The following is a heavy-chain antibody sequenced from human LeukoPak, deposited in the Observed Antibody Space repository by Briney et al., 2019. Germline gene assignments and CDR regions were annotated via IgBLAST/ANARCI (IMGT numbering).Heavy chain of an antibody. V-gene: IGHV3-53*04. D-gene: IGHD2-15*01. J-gene: IGHJ5*02. Sequence: GGSLRLSCAASGFTVSSNYMSWVRQAPGKGLEWVSVIYSGGSTYYADSVKGRFTISRHNSMNTLYLQMNSLRAEDTAVYYCARSPLSYCSGGSCYDNWFDPWGQGSLVTVSS. CDR3: ARSPLSYCSGGSCYDNWFDP. CDR2: IYSGGST. CDR1: GFTVSSNY.